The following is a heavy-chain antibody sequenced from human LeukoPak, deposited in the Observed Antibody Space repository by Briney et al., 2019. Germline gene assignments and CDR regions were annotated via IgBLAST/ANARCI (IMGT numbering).Heavy chain of an antibody. D-gene: IGHD2-8*01. CDR2: ISGDGGGT. J-gene: IGHJ4*02. CDR1: GFTFNNYA. Sequence: GGSLRLSCAASGFTFNNYAMSWVRQAPGKGLEWVSIISGDGGGTYYTDSVKGRFTISRDNSKNTLYLQMNSLRVEDTAVYHCAKGMYGTNTYFDCWGQGTRVTVSS. V-gene: IGHV3-23*01. CDR3: AKGMYGTNTYFDC.